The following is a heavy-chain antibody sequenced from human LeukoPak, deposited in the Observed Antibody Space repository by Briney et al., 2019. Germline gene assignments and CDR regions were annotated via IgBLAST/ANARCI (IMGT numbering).Heavy chain of an antibody. CDR3: AKWGDIVVVPAAGRGMDV. J-gene: IGHJ6*02. V-gene: IGHV3-23*01. Sequence: GGSLRLSCAASGFTFSSYAMSWVRQAPGKGLEWVSAISGSGGSTYYADSVKGRFTISRDNSKNTLYLQMNSLRAEDTAVYYCAKWGDIVVVPAAGRGMDVWGQGTTVTVSS. D-gene: IGHD2-2*01. CDR1: GFTFSSYA. CDR2: ISGSGGST.